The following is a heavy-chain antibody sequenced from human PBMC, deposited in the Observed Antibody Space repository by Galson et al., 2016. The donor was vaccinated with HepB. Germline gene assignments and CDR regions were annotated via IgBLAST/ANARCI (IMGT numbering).Heavy chain of an antibody. V-gene: IGHV3-23*01. CDR3: VRRLSGRGFDY. J-gene: IGHJ4*02. D-gene: IGHD6-25*01. CDR1: GFTLRSYA. CDR2: ILGSGDTT. Sequence: SLRLSCAASGFTLRSYAMTWVRQAPGKGLEWVSTILGSGDTTYHADSVKGRFTISRDNSKDTLYLQMNSLTAEDTALYYCVRRLSGRGFDYWGQGTLVTVSS.